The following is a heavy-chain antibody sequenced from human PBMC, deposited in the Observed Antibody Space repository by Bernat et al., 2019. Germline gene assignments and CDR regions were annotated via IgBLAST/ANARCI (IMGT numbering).Heavy chain of an antibody. CDR3: AKVRGPSYCDSRSCYTFDY. CDR2: ISSSSSYT. V-gene: IGHV3-11*05. D-gene: IGHD2-2*02. J-gene: IGHJ4*02. Sequence: QVQLVESGGGLVKPGGSLRLSCAASGFTFSDYYMSWIRQAPGKGLEWVSYISSSSSYTNYADSVKGRFTISRDNAKNSLYLQMNSLRAEDTAVYFCAKVRGPSYCDSRSCYTFDYWGQGTLVTVSS. CDR1: GFTFSDYY.